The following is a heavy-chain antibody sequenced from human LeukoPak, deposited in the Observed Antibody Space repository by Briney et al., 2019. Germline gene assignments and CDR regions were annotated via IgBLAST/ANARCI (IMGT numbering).Heavy chain of an antibody. Sequence: PGGSLRPSCAASGFTFSSCSMNWVRQAPGKGLEWVSSISSSSSYIYYADSVKGRFTISRDNSKNTLYLQMNSLRAEDTAVYYCAKDGRHSSGYYHPGSWGQGTLVTVSS. CDR1: GFTFSSCS. CDR3: AKDGRHSSGYYHPGS. V-gene: IGHV3-21*01. J-gene: IGHJ4*02. D-gene: IGHD3-22*01. CDR2: ISSSSSYI.